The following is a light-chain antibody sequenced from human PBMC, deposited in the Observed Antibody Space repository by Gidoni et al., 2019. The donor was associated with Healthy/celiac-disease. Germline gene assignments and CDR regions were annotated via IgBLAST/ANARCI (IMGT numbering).Light chain of an antibody. J-gene: IGKJ4*01. CDR1: QSISSY. V-gene: IGKV1-39*01. Sequence: DIQMTQSPSSLSASVGDRVTITCRASQSISSYLNSYQQKPGKAPKLLVYAASSLHSGVPSRFSGSASGTDFTLTISSLQPEDFATYYCQQSYSTPLTFGGGTKVEIK. CDR3: QQSYSTPLT. CDR2: AAS.